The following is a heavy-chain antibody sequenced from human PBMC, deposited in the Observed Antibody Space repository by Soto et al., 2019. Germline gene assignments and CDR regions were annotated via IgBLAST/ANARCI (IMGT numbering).Heavy chain of an antibody. V-gene: IGHV1-18*01. CDR2: ISAYNGNT. Sequence: ASVKVSCKASGYTFTSYGISWVRQAPGQGLEWMGWISAYNGNTNYAQKLQGRVTMTTDTSTSTAYMELRSLRSDDTAVYYCARDWRMSYYDRLDYYAYWGRGTLVLVSA. D-gene: IGHD3-22*01. J-gene: IGHJ4*02. CDR3: ARDWRMSYYDRLDYYAY. CDR1: GYTFTSYG.